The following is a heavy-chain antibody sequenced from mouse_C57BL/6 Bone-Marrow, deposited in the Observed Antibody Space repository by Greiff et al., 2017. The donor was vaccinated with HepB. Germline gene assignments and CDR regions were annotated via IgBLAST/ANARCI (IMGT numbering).Heavy chain of an antibody. J-gene: IGHJ3*01. V-gene: IGHV1-81*01. Sequence: VQLQQSGAELARPGASVKLSCKASGYTFTSYGISWVKQRTGQGLEWIGEIYPRSGNTYYNEKFKGKATLTADKSSSTAYMELRSLTSEDSAVYFCARGGDYGYDSAWFAYWGQGTLVTVSA. CDR2: IYPRSGNT. D-gene: IGHD2-2*01. CDR1: GYTFTSYG. CDR3: ARGGDYGYDSAWFAY.